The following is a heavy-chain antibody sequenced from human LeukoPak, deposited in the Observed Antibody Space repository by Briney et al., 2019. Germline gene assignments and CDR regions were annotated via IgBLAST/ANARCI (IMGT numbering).Heavy chain of an antibody. Sequence: PSETLSLTCTVSGGTISSHYMSWIRQPPGKGLEWIGYMYNSGSTNYNPSLQSRVTISGDTSKNQFSLKLSSVTAADTAAYYCARWLSSSWTFDYWGQGTLVTVSS. V-gene: IGHV4-59*11. D-gene: IGHD6-13*01. CDR3: ARWLSSSWTFDY. J-gene: IGHJ4*02. CDR1: GGTISSHY. CDR2: MYNSGST.